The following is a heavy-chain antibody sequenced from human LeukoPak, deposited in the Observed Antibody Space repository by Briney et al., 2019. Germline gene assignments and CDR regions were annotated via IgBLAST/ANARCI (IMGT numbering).Heavy chain of an antibody. Sequence: SSETLSLLCTVSGGPINSSSYYWGWIRQPQGQGLEWIGRFYSNGSTNYTLPLKSRVTMSVDTYKNQFSLKLTSVTAADTAVYYCARDRLWFGGFDPWGQGTLVTVSS. D-gene: IGHD3-10*01. CDR1: GGPINSSSYY. J-gene: IGHJ5*02. CDR2: FYSNGST. CDR3: ARDRLWFGGFDP. V-gene: IGHV4-39*07.